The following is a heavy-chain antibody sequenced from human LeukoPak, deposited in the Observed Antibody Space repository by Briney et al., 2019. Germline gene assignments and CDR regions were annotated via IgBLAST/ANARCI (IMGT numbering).Heavy chain of an antibody. V-gene: IGHV3-23*01. CDR3: AKDRNYYDSSCGAFDI. Sequence: GGSLRLSCAASGFTFSGNAMSWVRQAPGKGLEWVSAISGSGGSTYYADSVKGRFTISRDNSKNTLYLQMNSLRAEDTAVYYCAKDRNYYDSSCGAFDIWGQGTMVTVSS. CDR2: ISGSGGST. CDR1: GFTFSGNA. D-gene: IGHD3-22*01. J-gene: IGHJ3*02.